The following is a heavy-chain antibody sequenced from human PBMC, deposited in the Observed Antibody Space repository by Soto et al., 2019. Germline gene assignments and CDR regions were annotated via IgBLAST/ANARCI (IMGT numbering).Heavy chain of an antibody. D-gene: IGHD2-15*01. CDR2: INGYNGNT. Sequence: QVQLAQSGAEVKQPGASVKVSCKGSGYAFTSYGISWVRQTPGQGPEWMGWINGYNGNTLYAQKFQDRLTMTTDTSTSTAYMDLRSLRSDDTAFYYCARDDCSGGSCYLGYWGQGPLVTVSS. J-gene: IGHJ4*02. V-gene: IGHV1-18*01. CDR3: ARDDCSGGSCYLGY. CDR1: GYAFTSYG.